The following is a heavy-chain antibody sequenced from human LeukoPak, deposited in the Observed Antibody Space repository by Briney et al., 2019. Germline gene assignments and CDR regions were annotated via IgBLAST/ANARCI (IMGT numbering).Heavy chain of an antibody. J-gene: IGHJ4*02. CDR2: IRVDGSIK. Sequence: PGGSLRLSCAASGFTFSTSAMQWVRQAPGKGLEWVAFIRVDGSIKDYGDSVKGRFTISRDNSRNTVYLQMNSLRFEDTAVYYCASGVIADNHWGQGTLVTVSS. D-gene: IGHD2-21*01. CDR3: ASGVIADNH. V-gene: IGHV3-30*02. CDR1: GFTFSTSA.